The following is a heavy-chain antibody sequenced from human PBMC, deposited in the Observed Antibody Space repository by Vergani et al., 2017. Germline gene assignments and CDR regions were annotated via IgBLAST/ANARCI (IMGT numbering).Heavy chain of an antibody. V-gene: IGHV3-23*01. CDR3: AKDPGFCSSSTCYRNYYFDL. CDR2: ISATVGST. Sequence: EVQLLESGGGLVQPGGSLRLSCAASGFTFTKYAMTWVRQAPGKGLECVSTISATVGSTYYADSVKCRFTISRDNSKNTLFLQMNSLRAEDTAVYYCAKDPGFCSSSTCYRNYYFDLLGRGTLVTVTS. CDR1: GFTFTKYA. J-gene: IGHJ2*01. D-gene: IGHD2-2*01.